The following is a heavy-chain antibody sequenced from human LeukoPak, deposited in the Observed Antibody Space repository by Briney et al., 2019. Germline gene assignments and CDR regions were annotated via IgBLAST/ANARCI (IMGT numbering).Heavy chain of an antibody. CDR1: GFTFSSSA. Sequence: GGSLRLSCAASGFTFSSSAMSWVRQAPGKGLEWVAAISDTGRLSYCADSVNGRFTISRDNSKNTLYLQMNSLRAEDTAVYYCAKVVGATLYYFDYWGQGTLVTVSS. CDR2: ISDTGRLS. CDR3: AKVVGATLYYFDY. D-gene: IGHD1-26*01. V-gene: IGHV3-23*01. J-gene: IGHJ4*02.